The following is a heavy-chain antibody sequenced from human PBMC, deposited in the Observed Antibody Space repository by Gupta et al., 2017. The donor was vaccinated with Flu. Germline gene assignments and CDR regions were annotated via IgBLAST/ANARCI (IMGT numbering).Heavy chain of an antibody. CDR3: ARTRIVGATLYYYYGMDV. D-gene: IGHD1-26*01. CDR2: INTNSGGT. J-gene: IGHJ6*02. Sequence: QVQLVQSGAEVKKPGASVKVSCKASGYTFTGYYMHWVRQAPGKGLEWMGWINTNSGGTKYAKKWQGRGTMTRDTSIRTADRELSRLRSDETAVYHCARTRIVGATLYYYYGMDVWGQGTTVTVSS. CDR1: GYTFTGYY. V-gene: IGHV1-2*02.